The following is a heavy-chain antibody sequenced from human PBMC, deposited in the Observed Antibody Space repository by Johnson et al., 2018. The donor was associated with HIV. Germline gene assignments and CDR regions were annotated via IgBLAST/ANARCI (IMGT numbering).Heavy chain of an antibody. Sequence: VQLVESGGGLVQPGGSLRLSCAASGFTFSSYWMHWVRQAPGKGLEWVSGISWNSGSIGYADSVKGRFTISRDNAKNSLYLHMNSLRAEDTAVYYCAKEDGYSYGSDAFDIWGQGTMVTGAS. D-gene: IGHD5-18*01. V-gene: IGHV3-9*01. CDR2: ISWNSGSI. CDR3: AKEDGYSYGSDAFDI. CDR1: GFTFSSYW. J-gene: IGHJ3*02.